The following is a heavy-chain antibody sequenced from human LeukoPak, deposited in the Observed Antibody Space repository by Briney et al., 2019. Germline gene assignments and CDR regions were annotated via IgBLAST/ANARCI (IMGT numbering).Heavy chain of an antibody. Sequence: SGTRSPTCVVSGGFVSRFSPSWSWIRQPPGKGLEGIGYIYYSGTTNYNPSLKSRVTISVDTSKNQFSLKMNSVAAADTAVYYCVRDGGYYDSSGYYLLGTFDIWGQGTMLTVSS. J-gene: IGHJ3*02. CDR3: VRDGGYYDSSGYYLLGTFDI. CDR2: IYYSGTT. CDR1: GGFVSRFSPS. D-gene: IGHD3-22*01. V-gene: IGHV4-61*01.